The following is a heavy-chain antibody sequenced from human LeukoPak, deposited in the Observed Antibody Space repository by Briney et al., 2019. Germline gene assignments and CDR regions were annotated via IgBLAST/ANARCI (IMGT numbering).Heavy chain of an antibody. J-gene: IGHJ6*03. CDR2: IKQDGSEI. CDR3: AKDQGATVYYYMDV. CDR1: GFTFSNYW. D-gene: IGHD4-17*01. Sequence: GGSLRLSCAASGFTFSNYWMGWVRQAPGKGLEWVANIKQDGSEIYYVDSVKGRFTISRDNSKNTLYLQMNSLRAEDTAVYYCAKDQGATVYYYMDVWGKGTTVTVSS. V-gene: IGHV3-7*01.